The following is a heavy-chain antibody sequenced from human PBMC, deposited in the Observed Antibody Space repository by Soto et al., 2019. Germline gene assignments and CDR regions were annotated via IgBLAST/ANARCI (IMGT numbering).Heavy chain of an antibody. Sequence: QVQLQESGPGRVKPSETLSLTCTVSGGSISSYYWSWIRQPPGKGLEWIGFIFYSGSTSYNPTLKSRVTISIDTSEYQFALKLNSVTAAATRVDYCASMIGDPVLSFDSWGQGTLVALSS. CDR3: ASMIGDPVLSFDS. D-gene: IGHD3-10*02. V-gene: IGHV4-59*01. CDR1: GGSISSYY. CDR2: IFYSGST. J-gene: IGHJ5*01.